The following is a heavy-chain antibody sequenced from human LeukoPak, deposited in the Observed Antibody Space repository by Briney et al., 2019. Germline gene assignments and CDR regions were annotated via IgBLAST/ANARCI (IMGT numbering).Heavy chain of an antibody. CDR2: MNPNSGNT. CDR3: ARREFDP. CDR1: GYTFTSYD. Sequence: ASLKLSCKASGYTFTSYDINWVRQATGQGLEWMVCMNPNSGNTGYAQKFQGRVTMTRNTSISTAYMELSSLRSEDTAVYYCARREFDPWGQGTLVTVSS. V-gene: IGHV1-8*01. J-gene: IGHJ5*02.